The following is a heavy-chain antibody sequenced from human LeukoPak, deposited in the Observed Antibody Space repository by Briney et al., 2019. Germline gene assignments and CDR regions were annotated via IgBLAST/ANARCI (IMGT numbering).Heavy chain of an antibody. J-gene: IGHJ4*02. CDR1: VFAFSNYE. D-gene: IGHD6-6*01. CDR3: ARGGNSSWDY. CDR2: IKPDGSEK. V-gene: IGHV3-7*01. Sequence: PGGSLRLSCTASVFAFSNYEMSWVRQAPGKGLEWVANIKPDGSEKYYVDSLKGRFTISRDNAKNSLYLQMNSLRVEDTAVYYCARGGNSSWDYWGQGALVTVSS.